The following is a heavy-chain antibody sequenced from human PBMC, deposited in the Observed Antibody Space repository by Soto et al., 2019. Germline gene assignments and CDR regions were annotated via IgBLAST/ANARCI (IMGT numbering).Heavy chain of an antibody. V-gene: IGHV3-30-3*01. CDR1: GFTFSSYA. J-gene: IGHJ4*02. Sequence: GGSLRLSCAASGFTFSSYAMHWVRQAPGKGLEWVAVISYDGSNKYYADSVKGRFTISRDNSKNTLYLQMNSLRAEDTAVYYCARERAKEITFAGVIVYWGQGTLVTVSS. D-gene: IGHD3-16*02. CDR3: ARERAKEITFAGVIVY. CDR2: ISYDGSNK.